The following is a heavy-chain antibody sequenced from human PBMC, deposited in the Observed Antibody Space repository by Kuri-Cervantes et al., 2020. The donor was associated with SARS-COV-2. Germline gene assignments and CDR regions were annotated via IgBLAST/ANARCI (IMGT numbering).Heavy chain of an antibody. CDR1: GGSISSHY. CDR2: IYYSGST. D-gene: IGHD4/OR15-4a*01. V-gene: IGHV4-59*11. CDR3: ARDPNANHNNWFDP. J-gene: IGHJ5*02. Sequence: ETLSLTCTVSGGSISSHYWSWIRQPPGKGLEWIGYIYYSGSTNYNPSLKSRVTISVDTSKNQFSLKLSSVTAADTAVYYCARDPNANHNNWFDPWGQGTLVTVSS.